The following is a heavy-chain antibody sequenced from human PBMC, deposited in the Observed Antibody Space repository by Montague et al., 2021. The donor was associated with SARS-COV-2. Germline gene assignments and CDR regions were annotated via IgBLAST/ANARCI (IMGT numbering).Heavy chain of an antibody. J-gene: IGHJ4*02. CDR2: IYYSGST. CDR3: ARVVTIFGVGDTLDY. D-gene: IGHD3-3*01. CDR1: GGSISSGGYH. V-gene: IGHV4-31*03. Sequence: TLSLTCTVSGGSISSGGYHWSWIRQHPGKGLEWIGYIYYSGSTYYNPSLKSRVTISVDTSKNQFSLKLSSVTAADTAVYYCARVVTIFGVGDTLDYWGQGTLVTVSS.